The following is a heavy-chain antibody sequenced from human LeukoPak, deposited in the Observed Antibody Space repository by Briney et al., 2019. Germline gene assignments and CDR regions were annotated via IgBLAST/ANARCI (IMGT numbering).Heavy chain of an antibody. J-gene: IGHJ4*02. CDR2: ISSSSSYI. CDR1: GFTFSSYA. Sequence: GGSLRLSCAASGFTFSSYAMSWVRQAPGKGLEWVSSISSSSSYIYYADSVKGRFTISRDNAKNSLYLQMNSLRAEDTAVYYCARVYDRYSSGWYSPYLDYWGQGTLVTVSS. V-gene: IGHV3-21*01. D-gene: IGHD6-13*01. CDR3: ARVYDRYSSGWYSPYLDY.